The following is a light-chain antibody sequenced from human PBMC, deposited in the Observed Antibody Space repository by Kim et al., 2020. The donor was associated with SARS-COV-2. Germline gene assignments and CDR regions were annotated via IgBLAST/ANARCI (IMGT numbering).Light chain of an antibody. CDR1: QGVSRN. CDR3: QQYTSYS. J-gene: IGKJ2*03. CDR2: GAS. V-gene: IGKV3-15*01. Sequence: TLSVAPGESATLSCRASQGVSRNLAWYQQKPGQAPRLLMYGASTRATGIPARFSGSGSGTEFTLTISSLQSEDFAFYYCQQYTSYSFGQGTKLEIK.